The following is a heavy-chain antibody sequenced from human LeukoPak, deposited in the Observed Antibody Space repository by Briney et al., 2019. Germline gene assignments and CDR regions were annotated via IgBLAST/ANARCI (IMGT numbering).Heavy chain of an antibody. CDR2: IYTSGST. CDR3: ARVRGRDGYFDY. V-gene: IGHV4-4*07. D-gene: IGHD2-8*01. J-gene: IGHJ4*02. Sequence: SETLSLTCSVSGGSISSYYWSWIRQPAGKGLEWIGHIYTSGSTKYNPSLKSRVTMSVDTSKNQFSLKLSSVTAADTAVYFCARVRGRDGYFDYWGQGALVTVSS. CDR1: GGSISSYY.